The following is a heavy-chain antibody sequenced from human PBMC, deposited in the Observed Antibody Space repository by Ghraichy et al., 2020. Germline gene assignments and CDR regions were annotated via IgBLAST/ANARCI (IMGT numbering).Heavy chain of an antibody. Sequence: GGSLRLSCAASGFTFSSYAMSWVRQAPGKGLEWVSAISGSGGSTYYADSVKGRFTISRDNSKNTLYLQMNSLRAEDTAVYYCASSGGSYFDMDYWGQGTLVAFS. D-gene: IGHD1-26*01. CDR3: ASSGGSYFDMDY. CDR1: GFTFSSYA. J-gene: IGHJ4*02. CDR2: ISGSGGST. V-gene: IGHV3-23*01.